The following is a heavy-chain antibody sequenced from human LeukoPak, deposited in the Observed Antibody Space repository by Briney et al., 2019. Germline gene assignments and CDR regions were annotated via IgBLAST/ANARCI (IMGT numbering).Heavy chain of an antibody. CDR1: GYTFTSYD. CDR3: ARCPTTVTRLYHYYYGMDV. J-gene: IGHJ6*02. CDR2: MNPNSGNT. Sequence: ASVKVSCKASGYTFTSYDINWVRQATGQGLEWMGWMNPNSGNTGYAQKFQGRVTMTRDTSISTAYMELSSLRSEDTAVYYCARCPTTVTRLYHYYYGMDVWGQGTTVTVSS. V-gene: IGHV1-8*01. D-gene: IGHD4-17*01.